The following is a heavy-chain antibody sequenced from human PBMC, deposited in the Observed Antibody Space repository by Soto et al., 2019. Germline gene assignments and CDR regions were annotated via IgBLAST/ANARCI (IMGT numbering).Heavy chain of an antibody. V-gene: IGHV5-51*01. CDR3: ARRFRDVEMATMEGWYFDL. J-gene: IGHJ2*01. D-gene: IGHD5-12*01. CDR2: IYPGDSDT. CDR1: GYSFTSYW. Sequence: GESLKISCKGSGYSFTSYWIGWVRQMPGKGLEWMGIIYPGDSDTRYSPSFQGQVTISADKSISTAYLQWSSLKASDTAMYYCARRFRDVEMATMEGWYFDLWGRGTLVTVSS.